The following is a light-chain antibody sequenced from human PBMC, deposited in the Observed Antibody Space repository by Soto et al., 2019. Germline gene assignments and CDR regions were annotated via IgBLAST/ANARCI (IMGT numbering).Light chain of an antibody. J-gene: IGLJ1*01. CDR2: EVN. CDR3: SSFTSSSTYV. V-gene: IGLV2-14*01. CDR1: SSDVGGYNY. Sequence: QSALTQPVSVSGSPGQSITISCTGTSSDVGGYNYVSWYQQHPGKAPKLMIYEVNNRPSGVSNRFSGSKSGNTASLTISGLQAEDEADYYCSSFTSSSTYVFGTGTQLTVL.